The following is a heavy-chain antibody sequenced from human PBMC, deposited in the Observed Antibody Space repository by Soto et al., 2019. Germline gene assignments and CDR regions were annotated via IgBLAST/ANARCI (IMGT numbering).Heavy chain of an antibody. D-gene: IGHD6-6*01. CDR1: GGTFSSYA. J-gene: IGHJ6*02. CDR2: IIPIFGTA. V-gene: IGHV1-69*06. Sequence: GASVKVSCKASGGTFSSYAISWVRQAPGQGLEWMGGIIPIFGTANYAQKFQGRVTITADKSTSTAYMELSSLRSEDTAVYYCARVCFVIAARGGLNYYYYGMDVWGQGTTVTVSS. CDR3: ARVCFVIAARGGLNYYYYGMDV.